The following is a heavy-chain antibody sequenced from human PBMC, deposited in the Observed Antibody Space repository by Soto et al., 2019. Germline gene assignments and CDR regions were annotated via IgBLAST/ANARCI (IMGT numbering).Heavy chain of an antibody. V-gene: IGHV3-33*01. J-gene: IGHJ4*02. CDR3: ARGSPRNTDFDY. CDR1: GFTFSSYS. Sequence: QVQLVESGGGVVQPGRSLRLSCAASGFTFSSYSMHWVRQAPGKGLEWVAVIWYDGSNKYYADSVKGRFTISRDNSKNTLYLQMNSLRAEDTAVYYCARGSPRNTDFDYWGQGTLVTVSS. CDR2: IWYDGSNK. D-gene: IGHD1-1*01.